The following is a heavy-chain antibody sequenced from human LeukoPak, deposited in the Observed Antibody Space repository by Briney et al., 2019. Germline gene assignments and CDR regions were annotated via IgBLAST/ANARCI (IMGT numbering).Heavy chain of an antibody. CDR2: ISYDGSNK. J-gene: IGHJ4*02. D-gene: IGHD6-19*01. Sequence: PGGSLRLSCAASGFTFSSYAMHWVRQAPGKGLEWVAVISYDGSNKYYADSVKGRFTISRDNSKNTLYLQMNSLRAEDTAVYYCAKDSGIAVAGTNYFDYWGQGTLVTVSS. CDR3: AKDSGIAVAGTNYFDY. CDR1: GFTFSSYA. V-gene: IGHV3-30-3*01.